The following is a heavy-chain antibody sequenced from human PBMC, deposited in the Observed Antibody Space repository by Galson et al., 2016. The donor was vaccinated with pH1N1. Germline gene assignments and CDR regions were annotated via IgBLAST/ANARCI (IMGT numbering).Heavy chain of an antibody. J-gene: IGHJ3*01. Sequence: SVKVSCKASGYTFTRYYMHWVRQAPGQGLEWVGIIYPRDGGAVYAQGLQGRVTLTRDTSTSTVYMELTSLRPDDTAVYYCAAPHSPRYDFDFWGQGTMVTVSS. V-gene: IGHV1-46*03. D-gene: IGHD1-26*01. CDR2: IYPRDGGA. CDR3: AAPHSPRYDFDF. CDR1: GYTFTRYY.